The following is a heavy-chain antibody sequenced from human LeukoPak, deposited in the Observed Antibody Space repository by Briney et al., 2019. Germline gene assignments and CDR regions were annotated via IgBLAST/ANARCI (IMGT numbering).Heavy chain of an antibody. CDR3: ASDLYCSGGSCYDY. J-gene: IGHJ4*02. CDR1: GYTFTSYG. CDR2: ISAYNGNT. V-gene: IGHV1-18*01. D-gene: IGHD2-15*01. Sequence: GASVKVSCKASGYTFTSYGISWVRQAPGQGLEWMGWISAYNGNTNYAQKLQGRVTMTTDTSTSTAYMELRSLRSDDTAVYYCASDLYCSGGSCYDYWGQGTLVTVSS.